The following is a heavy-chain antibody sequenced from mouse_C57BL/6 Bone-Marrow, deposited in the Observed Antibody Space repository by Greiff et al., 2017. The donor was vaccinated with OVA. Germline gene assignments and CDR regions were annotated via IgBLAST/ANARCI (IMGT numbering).Heavy chain of an antibody. CDR1: GYTFTSYW. D-gene: IGHD1-2*01. CDR3: ARGGVLYGLYYAMDY. Sequence: QVQLQQPGAELVMPGASVKLSCKASGYTFTSYWMHWVKQRPGQGLEWIGEIDPSDSYTNYNQKFKGKSTLTVDKSSSTAYMQLSSLTSEDSAVYYCARGGVLYGLYYAMDYWGQGTSVTVSS. V-gene: IGHV1-69*01. CDR2: IDPSDSYT. J-gene: IGHJ4*01.